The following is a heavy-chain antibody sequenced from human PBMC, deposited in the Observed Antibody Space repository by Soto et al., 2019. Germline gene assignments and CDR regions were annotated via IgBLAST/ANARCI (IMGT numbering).Heavy chain of an antibody. CDR2: ISCSGGST. V-gene: IGHV3-23*01. D-gene: IGHD1-7*01. Sequence: PGESLKISCAASGFTFSSYGMHWVRQAPGKGLEWVAVISCSGGSTYYAVSVKGRFTISRDNSNNTLFLQMNSLRAEDTAVYYCAKDKVELELRVIPLAGIWGQGTMVTVSS. J-gene: IGHJ3*02. CDR1: GFTFSSYG. CDR3: AKDKVELELRVIPLAGI.